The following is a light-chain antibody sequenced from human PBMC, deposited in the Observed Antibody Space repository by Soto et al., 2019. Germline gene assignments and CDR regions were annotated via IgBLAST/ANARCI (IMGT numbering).Light chain of an antibody. Sequence: IVMTRSPATLSLSPWERDTVFCRASQSVTSSYLARFQQRPGQAPRLLIYGASTRATGIPARFSGSGSSTEFTLTISSLQSEDFAVYYCQQYHDWPLSFGGGTEVDI. J-gene: IGKJ4*01. CDR2: GAS. V-gene: IGKV3-15*01. CDR1: QSVTSSY. CDR3: QQYHDWPLS.